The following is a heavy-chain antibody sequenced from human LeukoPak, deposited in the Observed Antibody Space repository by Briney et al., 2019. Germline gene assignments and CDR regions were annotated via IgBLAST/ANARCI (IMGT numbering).Heavy chain of an antibody. V-gene: IGHV4-34*01. Sequence: PSETLSLTCAVYGGSFSGYYWSWIRQPPGKGLEWIGEINHSGSTNYNPSLKSRVTISVDTSKKQFSLKLSSVTAADTAVYYCARVLVGAIDYWGQGTLVTVSS. CDR2: INHSGST. D-gene: IGHD1-26*01. J-gene: IGHJ4*02. CDR3: ARVLVGAIDY. CDR1: GGSFSGYY.